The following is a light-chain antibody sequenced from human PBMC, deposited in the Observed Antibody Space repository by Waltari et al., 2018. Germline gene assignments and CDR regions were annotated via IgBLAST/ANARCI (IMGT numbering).Light chain of an antibody. J-gene: IGLJ3*02. V-gene: IGLV2-23*02. CDR2: DVS. Sequence: QSALTQPASVSGSPGQSVTISCTGASRDIGRYDIVSWYQQHPGNAPKLIICDVSKRPSGVSGRFSGSKSGDTASLTISGLQFEDEADYYCCSYAGNYIWVFGGGTRLTVL. CDR1: SRDIGRYDI. CDR3: CSYAGNYIWV.